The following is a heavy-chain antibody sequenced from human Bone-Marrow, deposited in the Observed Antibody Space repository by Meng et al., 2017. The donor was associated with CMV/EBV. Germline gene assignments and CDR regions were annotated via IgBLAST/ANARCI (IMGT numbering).Heavy chain of an antibody. CDR2: INPKRGGT. Sequence: ASVKVSCKASGYTFTGHHMHWVRQAPGQGLEWMGWINPKRGGTNYAQKFQGRVTMTWDTSISTADMELTRLRSEDTAVYYCAKDSAVWEWLPYSHDHGMDVWGQGTTVTVSS. D-gene: IGHD3-3*01. CDR1: GYTFTGHH. J-gene: IGHJ6*02. V-gene: IGHV1-2*02. CDR3: AKDSAVWEWLPYSHDHGMDV.